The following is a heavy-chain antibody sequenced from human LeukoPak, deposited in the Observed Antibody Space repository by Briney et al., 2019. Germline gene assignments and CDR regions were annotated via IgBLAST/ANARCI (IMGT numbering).Heavy chain of an antibody. Sequence: ASVKVSCKASGYTFTSYGISWVRQAPGQGLEWMGWISAYNGNTNYAQKLQGRVTMTTDTSTSTAYMELRGLRSDDTAVYYCARGYYYDSSGLFDLWGRGTLVTVSS. V-gene: IGHV1-18*01. J-gene: IGHJ2*01. CDR1: GYTFTSYG. CDR2: ISAYNGNT. D-gene: IGHD3-22*01. CDR3: ARGYYYDSSGLFDL.